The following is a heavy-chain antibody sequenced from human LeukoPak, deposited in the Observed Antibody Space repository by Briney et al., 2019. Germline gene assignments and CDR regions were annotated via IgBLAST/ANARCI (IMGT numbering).Heavy chain of an antibody. CDR2: IYHSGST. CDR1: GGSISSSNW. V-gene: IGHV4-4*02. Sequence: SETLSLTCAVSGGSISSSNWWSWVRQPPGKGLEWIGEIYHSGSTNYNPSLKSRVTISVDKSKNQFSLKLSSVTAADTAVYYCASLITMVRGVIHWFDPWGQGTLVTVSS. D-gene: IGHD3-10*01. J-gene: IGHJ5*02. CDR3: ASLITMVRGVIHWFDP.